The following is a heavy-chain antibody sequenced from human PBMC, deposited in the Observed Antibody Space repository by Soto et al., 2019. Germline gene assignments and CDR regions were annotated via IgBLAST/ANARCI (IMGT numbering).Heavy chain of an antibody. V-gene: IGHV4-39*01. CDR1: GGSISSSCYY. CDR3: AADYYYYGMDV. Sequence: QLQLQESGPGLVKPSETLSLPCTVPGGSISSSCYYWGWIRQPPGKGLEWIGSIYYSGSTYYNPSLKSRVTISVDTSKNQFSLKLSSVTAADTAVYYCAADYYYYGMDVWGQGTTVTVSS. CDR2: IYYSGST. J-gene: IGHJ6*02.